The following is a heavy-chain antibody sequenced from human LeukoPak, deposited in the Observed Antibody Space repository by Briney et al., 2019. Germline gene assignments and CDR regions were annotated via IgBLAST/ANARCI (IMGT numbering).Heavy chain of an antibody. Sequence: GGSLRLPCAASGFTFSSYSMNWVRQAPGKGLEWVSSISSSSSYIYYADSVKGRFTISRDNAKNSLYLQMNSLRAEDTAVYYCARVPWLGGYCSSTSRYENYFDYWGQGTLVTVSS. CDR1: GFTFSSYS. CDR3: ARVPWLGGYCSSTSRYENYFDY. D-gene: IGHD2-2*01. CDR2: ISSSSSYI. J-gene: IGHJ4*02. V-gene: IGHV3-21*01.